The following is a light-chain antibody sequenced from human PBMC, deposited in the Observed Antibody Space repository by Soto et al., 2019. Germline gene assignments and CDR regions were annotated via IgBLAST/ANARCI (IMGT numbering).Light chain of an antibody. CDR3: QQYGSSPRT. CDR1: QTVSSSS. V-gene: IGKV3-20*01. Sequence: SAGARSLDRGERDALCCRFSQTVSSSSLAWYQQKPGQAPRLLIFGASTRAAGFPDRFSGSGSGTGFTLTISSLEPEDFAVYYCQQYGSSPRTFGQGTKVDIK. J-gene: IGKJ1*01. CDR2: GAS.